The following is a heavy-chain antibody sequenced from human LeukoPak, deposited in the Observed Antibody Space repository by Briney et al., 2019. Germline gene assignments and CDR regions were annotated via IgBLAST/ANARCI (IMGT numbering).Heavy chain of an antibody. CDR1: GGSISSGDYY. CDR2: IYYSGST. Sequence: SQTLSLTCTVSGGSISSGDYYWSWIRQPPGKGLEWIGYIYYSGSTYYNPSLKSRVTISVDTSKNQFSLKLSSVTAADTAVYYCAREGVYGGKQRGFDYWGQGTLVTVPS. V-gene: IGHV4-30-4*01. J-gene: IGHJ4*02. CDR3: AREGVYGGKQRGFDY. D-gene: IGHD4-23*01.